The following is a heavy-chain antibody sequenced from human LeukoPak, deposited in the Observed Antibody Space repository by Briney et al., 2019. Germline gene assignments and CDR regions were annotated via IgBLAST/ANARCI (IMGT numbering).Heavy chain of an antibody. Sequence: GGSLRLSCAASGFTFSSYGMHWVRQAPGKGLEWVAFIRYDGSNKYYADSVKGRFTISRDNSKNTLYLQMNSLRAEDTAVYYCARDARSSSWYNWFDPWGQGTLVTVSS. J-gene: IGHJ5*02. CDR3: ARDARSSSWYNWFDP. CDR1: GFTFSSYG. V-gene: IGHV3-30*02. D-gene: IGHD6-13*01. CDR2: IRYDGSNK.